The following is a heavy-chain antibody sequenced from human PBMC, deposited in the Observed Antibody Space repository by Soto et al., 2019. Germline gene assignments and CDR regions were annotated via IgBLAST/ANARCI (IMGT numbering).Heavy chain of an antibody. J-gene: IGHJ4*02. CDR2: IYSGGST. Sequence: GGSLRLSCAASGFTVSSNYMSWVRQAPGKGLEWVSVIYSGGSTYYADSVKGRFTISRHNSKNTLYLQMNSLRAEDTAVYYCARVSFMITFGGVIVNYFDYWGQGTLVTVSS. D-gene: IGHD3-16*02. CDR3: ARVSFMITFGGVIVNYFDY. CDR1: GFTVSSNY. V-gene: IGHV3-53*04.